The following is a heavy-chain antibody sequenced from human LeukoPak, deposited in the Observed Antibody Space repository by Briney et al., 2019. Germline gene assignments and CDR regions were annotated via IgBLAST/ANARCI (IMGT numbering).Heavy chain of an antibody. CDR2: INPNSGGT. CDR3: ARVSLQWDLPFDY. CDR1: GYTFTGYY. D-gene: IGHD1-26*01. J-gene: IGHJ4*02. V-gene: IGHV1-2*02. Sequence: AAAVKVSCKASGYTFTGYYMHWVRQAPGQGLEWMGWINPNSGGTKYAQKFQGRVTMTRDTSISTAYMELSRLRSDDTAVYYCARVSLQWDLPFDYWGQGTLVT.